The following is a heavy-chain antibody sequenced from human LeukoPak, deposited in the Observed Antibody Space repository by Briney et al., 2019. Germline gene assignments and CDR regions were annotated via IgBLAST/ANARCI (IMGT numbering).Heavy chain of an antibody. CDR3: AKVIRWYQLLPFDY. J-gene: IGHJ4*02. CDR1: GFTFSSYG. D-gene: IGHD2-2*01. CDR2: ISYDGSNK. Sequence: GGSLRLSCAASGFTFSSYGMHWVRQAPGKGLEWVAVISYDGSNKYYADSVKGRFTISRDNFKNTLYLQMNSLRAEDTAVYYCAKVIRWYQLLPFDYWGQGTLVTVSS. V-gene: IGHV3-30*18.